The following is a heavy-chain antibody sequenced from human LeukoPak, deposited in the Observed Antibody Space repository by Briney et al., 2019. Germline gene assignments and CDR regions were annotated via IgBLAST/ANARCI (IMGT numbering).Heavy chain of an antibody. CDR3: ARDLAPYCSGGRCSTFDS. J-gene: IGHJ4*02. V-gene: IGHV3-21*01. CDR1: GFTFSSYT. CDR2: ISSSSSYI. Sequence: GGSLRLSCSASGFTFSSYTMNWVRQAPGKGLEWVSSISSSSSYIYYADSVKGRFTISRDNAKNSLYLQMNSLRAEDTAVYYCARDLAPYCSGGRCSTFDSWGQGTLVTVSS. D-gene: IGHD2-15*01.